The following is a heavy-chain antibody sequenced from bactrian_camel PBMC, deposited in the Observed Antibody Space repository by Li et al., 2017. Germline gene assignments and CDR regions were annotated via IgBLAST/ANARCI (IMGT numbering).Heavy chain of an antibody. J-gene: IGHJ4*01. D-gene: IGHD5*01. V-gene: IGHV3S40*01. Sequence: QLVESGGGLVQPGGSLRLSCAASGFTFSGYGMSWVRQAPGKGLEWVSAISNRGSSTYYAASMKGRITISRDNTKNSLYLQMNGLKTEDTAVYYCAAGLLADHGLGLGTQVTVS. CDR1: GFTFSGYG. CDR2: ISNRGSST.